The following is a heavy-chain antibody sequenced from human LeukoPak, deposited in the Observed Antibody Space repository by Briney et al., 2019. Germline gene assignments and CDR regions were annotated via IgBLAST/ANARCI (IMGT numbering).Heavy chain of an antibody. J-gene: IGHJ4*02. CDR2: VNLQGST. V-gene: IGHV4-4*02. Sequence: PSGTLPLTCGVSGGSISNTNWWTWVRQPPGKGLEWIGEVNLQGSTNYNPSLKSRVAISVDKSENHISLKPTSVTAADTAVYYCAREGGPYRPLDYSGQGTLVTVAS. CDR1: GGSISNTNW. CDR3: AREGGPYRPLDY.